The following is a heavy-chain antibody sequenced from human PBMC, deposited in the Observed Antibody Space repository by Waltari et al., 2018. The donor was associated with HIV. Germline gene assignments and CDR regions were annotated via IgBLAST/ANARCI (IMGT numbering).Heavy chain of an antibody. D-gene: IGHD6-6*01. CDR1: GYTFTSYA. V-gene: IGHV1-3*01. J-gene: IGHJ5*02. CDR2: INAGNGNT. CDR3: ARDLGRSSSSGWFDP. Sequence: QVQLVQSGAEVKKPGASVKVSCKASGYTFTSYAMHWMRQAPGQRLEWMGWINAGNGNTKYSQKFQGRVTITRDTSASTAYMELSSLRSEDTAVYYCARDLGRSSSSGWFDPWGQGTLVTVSS.